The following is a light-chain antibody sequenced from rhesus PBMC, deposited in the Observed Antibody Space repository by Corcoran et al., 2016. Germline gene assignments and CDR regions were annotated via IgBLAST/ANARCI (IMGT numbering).Light chain of an antibody. Sequence: DIQMTQSPSYVSASVGDRVTITCRASQGISSYLAWYQQKPRKAPKLLIYYATTLQSGVTSRFSGSGSGTEFTLTISSLQPEDFATYYCQQYNSLPFTFGPGTKLDIK. CDR2: YAT. J-gene: IGKJ3*01. V-gene: IGKV1-25*01. CDR3: QQYNSLPFT. CDR1: QGISSY.